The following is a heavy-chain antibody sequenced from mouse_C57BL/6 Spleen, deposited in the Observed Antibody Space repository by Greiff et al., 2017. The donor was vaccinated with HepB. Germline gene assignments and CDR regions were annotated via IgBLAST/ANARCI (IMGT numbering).Heavy chain of an antibody. CDR3: ARGDYYGSSYVNYAMDY. CDR2: ISSGSSTI. V-gene: IGHV5-17*01. J-gene: IGHJ4*01. D-gene: IGHD1-1*01. Sequence: EVQGVESGGGLVKPGGSLKLSCAASGFTFSDYGMHWVRQAPEKGLEWVAYISSGSSTIYYADTVKGRFTISRDNAKNTLFLQMTSLRSEDTAMYYCARGDYYGSSYVNYAMDYWGQGTSVTVSS. CDR1: GFTFSDYG.